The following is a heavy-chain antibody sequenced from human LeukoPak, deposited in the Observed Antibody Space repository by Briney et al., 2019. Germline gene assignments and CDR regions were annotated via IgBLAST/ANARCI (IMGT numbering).Heavy chain of an antibody. J-gene: IGHJ4*02. Sequence: PGGSLRLSCAASGFTFSSYAMTWVRQAPGKGLEWVSAISGSGGNTYYADSVKGRFTISRDNSKNTLYLQMNSLRAEDTAVYYCARDLSYYGSGSYHDWGQGTLVTVSS. V-gene: IGHV3-23*01. CDR1: GFTFSSYA. D-gene: IGHD3-10*01. CDR2: ISGSGGNT. CDR3: ARDLSYYGSGSYHD.